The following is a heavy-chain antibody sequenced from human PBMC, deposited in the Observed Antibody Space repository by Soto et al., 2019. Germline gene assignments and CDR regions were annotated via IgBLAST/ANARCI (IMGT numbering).Heavy chain of an antibody. CDR3: ARHRGQYQLSRLTY. Sequence: NPSETLSLTCTVSGGSISSYYWSWIRQPPGKGLEWIGYIYYSGSTNYNPSLKSRVTISVDTSKNQFSLNLDSVTAADTAVYYCARHRGQYQLSRLTYWGQGALVTVSS. CDR2: IYYSGST. D-gene: IGHD2-2*01. V-gene: IGHV4-59*08. J-gene: IGHJ4*02. CDR1: GGSISSYY.